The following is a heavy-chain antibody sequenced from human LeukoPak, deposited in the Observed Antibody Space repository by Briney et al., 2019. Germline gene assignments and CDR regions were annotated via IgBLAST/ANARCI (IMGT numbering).Heavy chain of an antibody. CDR2: ISYDGSNK. Sequence: PGGTLRLSCAASGFSFSSYGISWVRQAPGKGLEWVAVISYDGSNKYYADSVKGRFTISRDNSKNTLYLQMNSLRAEDTAVYYCAKGAGDYYDSGYFDYWGQGTLVTVSS. J-gene: IGHJ4*02. CDR1: GFSFSSYG. D-gene: IGHD3-22*01. CDR3: AKGAGDYYDSGYFDY. V-gene: IGHV3-30*18.